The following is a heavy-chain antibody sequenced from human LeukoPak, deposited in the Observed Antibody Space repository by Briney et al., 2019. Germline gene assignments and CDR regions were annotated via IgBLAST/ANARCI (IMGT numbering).Heavy chain of an antibody. CDR3: ARDLRLLVSDY. CDR2: ISSSSSYI. V-gene: IGHV3-21*01. CDR1: GFTFSSYS. J-gene: IGHJ4*02. Sequence: GGSLRLSCAASGFTFSSYSMNWVRQAPGKGLEWVSSISSSSSYIYYADSVKGRFTISRDNAKNSLYLQMNSLRAEDTAVYYCARDLRLLVSDYWGQGTLVTVSS. D-gene: IGHD2/OR15-2a*01.